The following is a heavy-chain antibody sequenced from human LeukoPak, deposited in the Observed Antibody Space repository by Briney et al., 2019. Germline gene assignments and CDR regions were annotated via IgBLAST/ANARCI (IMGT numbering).Heavy chain of an antibody. CDR1: GFTFSSYW. D-gene: IGHD2-21*02. CDR3: ARAKGDPRRFDP. CDR2: IKQDGSEK. Sequence: GGSLRLSCAASGFTFSSYWMSWVRQAPGKGVVWVANIKQDGSEKYYVDSVKGRFTISRDNAKNSLYLQMNSLRAEDTAVYYCARAKGDPRRFDPWGQGTLVTVSS. J-gene: IGHJ5*02. V-gene: IGHV3-7*01.